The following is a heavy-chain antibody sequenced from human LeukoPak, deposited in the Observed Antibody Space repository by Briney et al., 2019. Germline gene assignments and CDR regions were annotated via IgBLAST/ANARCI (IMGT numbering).Heavy chain of an antibody. D-gene: IGHD3-16*02. V-gene: IGHV1-46*01. CDR2: INPSGGST. Sequence: GASVKVSCKASGYTFTSYYMHWVRQAPGQGLEWMGIINPSGGSTSYAQKFQGRVTITRDTSASTAYMELSSLRSEDTAVYYCARSNDYVWGSYRSWGQGTLVTVS. CDR1: GYTFTSYY. J-gene: IGHJ5*02. CDR3: ARSNDYVWGSYRS.